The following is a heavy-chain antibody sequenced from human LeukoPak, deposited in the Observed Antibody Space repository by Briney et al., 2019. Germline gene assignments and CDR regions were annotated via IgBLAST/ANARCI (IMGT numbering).Heavy chain of an antibody. CDR3: ARSVSSWKDAFDI. D-gene: IGHD6-13*01. CDR2: SNSDGSST. V-gene: IGHV3-74*01. CDR1: GFTLSSYW. Sequence: PGGSLRLSCAASGFTLSSYWMSWVRQAPGKGLVWVSRSNSDGSSTSYADSVKGRFTISRDNAKNTLYLQMNSLRAEDTAVYYCARSVSSWKDAFDIWGQGTMVTASS. J-gene: IGHJ3*02.